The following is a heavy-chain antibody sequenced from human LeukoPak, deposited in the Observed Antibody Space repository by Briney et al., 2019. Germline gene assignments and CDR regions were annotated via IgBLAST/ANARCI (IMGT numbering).Heavy chain of an antibody. V-gene: IGHV4-59*01. Sequence: SETLSLTCTVSGGSISSYYWSWIRQPPGKGLEWIGYIYYSGSTNYNPSLKSRVTIPVDTSKNQFSLKLSSVTAADTAVYYCARDKQLWLHWGQGTLVTVSS. D-gene: IGHD5-18*01. CDR1: GGSISSYY. CDR3: ARDKQLWLH. J-gene: IGHJ4*02. CDR2: IYYSGST.